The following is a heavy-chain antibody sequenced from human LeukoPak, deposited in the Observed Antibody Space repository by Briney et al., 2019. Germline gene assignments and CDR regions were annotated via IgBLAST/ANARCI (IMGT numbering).Heavy chain of an antibody. D-gene: IGHD3-3*01. CDR3: ARDEDDFWNSGVDY. J-gene: IGHJ4*02. CDR2: ISSSSSYI. Sequence: GGSLRLSCAASGFTFSSYSMNWVRQAPGKGLGWVSSISSSSSYIYYADSVKGRFTISRDNAKNSLYLQMNSLRAEDTAVYYCARDEDDFWNSGVDYWGQGTLVTVSS. CDR1: GFTFSSYS. V-gene: IGHV3-21*01.